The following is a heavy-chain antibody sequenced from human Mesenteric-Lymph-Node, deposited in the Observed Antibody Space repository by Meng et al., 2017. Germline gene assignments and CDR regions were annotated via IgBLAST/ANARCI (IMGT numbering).Heavy chain of an antibody. J-gene: IGHJ4*01. D-gene: IGHD2-15*01. CDR3: AKGLVPPCRGANCYHFDS. CDR2: ISGSGGST. Sequence: GESLKISCAASGFTFSSYAMNWVRQAPGKGLEWVSGISGSGGSTYYADSVTGRFTISRDKSKNTLYLEMNSLRVEDTAIYFCAKGLVPPCRGANCYHFDSWGRGTLVTVSS. CDR1: GFTFSSYA. V-gene: IGHV3-23*01.